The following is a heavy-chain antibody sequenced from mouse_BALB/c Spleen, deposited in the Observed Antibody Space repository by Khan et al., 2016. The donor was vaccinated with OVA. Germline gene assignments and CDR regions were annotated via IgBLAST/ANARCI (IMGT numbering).Heavy chain of an antibody. CDR1: GFTFSSFG. CDR2: INSGSSTI. J-gene: IGHJ2*01. Sequence: EVELVESGGGLVHPGGSRKLSCAASGFTFSSFGMHWVRQAPEKGLEWVAYINSGSSTIYYADPVKGRFTISRDNPKNTLFLQMTSLRSEDTAMYYCARGNGAYWGQGTTLTVSS. CDR3: ARGNGAY. V-gene: IGHV5-17*02.